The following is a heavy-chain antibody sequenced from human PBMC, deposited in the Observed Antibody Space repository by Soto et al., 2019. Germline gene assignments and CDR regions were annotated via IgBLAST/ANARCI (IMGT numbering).Heavy chain of an antibody. Sequence: EGQLLESGGGLVQPGESLRLSCAGSGFTFNSYWMSWVRQAPGKGLEWVAKVQQDGSEKYYVDSVKGRFTISRDNAKNSVYLQMNSLRVEDTAVYYCARGGLHRSGYEYYYYYYGLDVWGQGTTVTVAS. CDR1: GFTFNSYW. CDR3: ARGGLHRSGYEYYYYYYGLDV. V-gene: IGHV3-7*03. D-gene: IGHD5-12*01. J-gene: IGHJ6*02. CDR2: VQQDGSEK.